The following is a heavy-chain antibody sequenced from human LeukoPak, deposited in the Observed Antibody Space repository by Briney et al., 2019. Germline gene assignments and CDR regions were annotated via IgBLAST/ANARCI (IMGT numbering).Heavy chain of an antibody. Sequence: PSETLSLTCTVSGGSISSYYWSWIRQPPGKGLEWIGYIYTSGSTNYNPSLKSRVTLSVDTSKNQFSLKLSSVTAADTAVYYCARHRSGSLLFLHMDVWGKGTTVTVSS. CDR3: ARHRSGSLLFLHMDV. D-gene: IGHD3-10*01. CDR1: GGSISSYY. J-gene: IGHJ6*03. CDR2: IYTSGST. V-gene: IGHV4-4*09.